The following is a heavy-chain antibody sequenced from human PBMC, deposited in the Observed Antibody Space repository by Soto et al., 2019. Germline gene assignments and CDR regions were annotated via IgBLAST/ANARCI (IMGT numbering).Heavy chain of an antibody. CDR3: ARWGPRWFDP. Sequence: PAETLSLTCTVSGFSIRSYYWSWIRQPPGKGLEWIGYIYNSGSTNYSPSLKSRVTISVDTSKNQFSLKLSSVTAADTAVYYCARWGPRWFDPWGQGMLVTVSS. CDR1: GFSIRSYY. V-gene: IGHV4-59*01. D-gene: IGHD3-16*01. J-gene: IGHJ5*02. CDR2: IYNSGST.